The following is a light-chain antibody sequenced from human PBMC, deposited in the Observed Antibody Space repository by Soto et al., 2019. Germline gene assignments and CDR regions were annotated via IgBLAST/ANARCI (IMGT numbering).Light chain of an antibody. J-gene: IGLJ1*01. CDR1: SSNIGSNT. CDR3: QTYDSSLSGLYV. Sequence: QSVLTQPPSASGTPGQRVTISCSGSSSNIGSNTVNWYQQLPGTAPKLLIYGNTNRPSGAPDRFSGSKSGTSASLAIAGLQTEDEGDYYCQTYDSSLSGLYVFGTGTRSPS. CDR2: GNT. V-gene: IGLV1-44*01.